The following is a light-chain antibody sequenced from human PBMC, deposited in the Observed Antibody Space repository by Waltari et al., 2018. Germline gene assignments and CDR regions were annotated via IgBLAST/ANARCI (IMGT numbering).Light chain of an antibody. J-gene: IGLJ3*02. CDR1: SRPVGVYNL. CDR2: EVS. CDR3: TSYITTRGDWV. V-gene: IGLV2-14*01. Sequence: QSALTQPASVSGSPGPSIPISCTGTSRPVGVYNLVSWHQQHPGKAPKLIIYEVSNRPSGVSNRFSGSKSGNTASLTISGLQAEDEADYCCTSYITTRGDWVFGGGTKLTVL.